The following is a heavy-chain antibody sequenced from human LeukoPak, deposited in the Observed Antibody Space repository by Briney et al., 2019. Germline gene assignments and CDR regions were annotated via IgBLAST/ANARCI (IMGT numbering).Heavy chain of an antibody. CDR1: GGSISSGGYY. D-gene: IGHD6-13*01. J-gene: IGHJ4*02. V-gene: IGHV4-31*03. CDR3: ARVRLQHFDY. Sequence: SETLSLTCTVSGGSISSGGYYWSWIRQHPGKGLEWIGYIYYSGSTYYNPSLKSRVTISVDTSKNQFSLKLSSVTAADTAVYYCARVRLQHFDYWGQGTLVTVSS. CDR2: IYYSGST.